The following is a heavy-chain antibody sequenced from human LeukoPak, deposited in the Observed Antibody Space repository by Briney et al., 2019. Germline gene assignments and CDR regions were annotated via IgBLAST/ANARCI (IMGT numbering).Heavy chain of an antibody. Sequence: PGGSLRPSCAASGFTFSSYAMSWVRQAPGEGLEWVSAISGSGGSTYYADSVKGRFTISRDNSKNTLYLQMNSLRAEDTAVYYCAKTYLVVPAAIHFDYWGQGTLVTVSS. CDR3: AKTYLVVPAAIHFDY. V-gene: IGHV3-23*01. D-gene: IGHD2-2*02. CDR1: GFTFSSYA. CDR2: ISGSGGST. J-gene: IGHJ4*02.